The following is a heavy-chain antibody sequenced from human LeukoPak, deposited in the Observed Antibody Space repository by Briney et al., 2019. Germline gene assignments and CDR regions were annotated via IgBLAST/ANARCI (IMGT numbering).Heavy chain of an antibody. D-gene: IGHD3-10*01. CDR1: GFTFSSYG. J-gene: IGHJ5*02. CDR2: ISGSGGST. Sequence: PGGSLRLSCAASGFTFSSYGMSWVRQAPGKGLEWVSGISGSGGSTYYADSVKGRFTISRDNSKNTLYLQMNSLRAEDTAVYYCAKDPQLLWFGETPGWFDPWGQGTLVTVSS. CDR3: AKDPQLLWFGETPGWFDP. V-gene: IGHV3-23*01.